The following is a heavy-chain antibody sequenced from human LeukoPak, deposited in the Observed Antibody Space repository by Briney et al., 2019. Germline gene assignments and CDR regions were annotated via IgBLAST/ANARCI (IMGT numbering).Heavy chain of an antibody. D-gene: IGHD3-16*01. V-gene: IGHV3-21*01. CDR1: GFTFSSYS. Sequence: PGGSLRLSCAASGFTFSSYSMNWVRQAPGKGLEWVSSISSSSSYIYYADSVKGRFTISRDNAKNSLYLQMNSLRAEDTAVYYCVTHTYDYDYVWGSRVGFDYWGQGTLVTVSS. CDR3: VTHTYDYDYVWGSRVGFDY. CDR2: ISSSSSYI. J-gene: IGHJ4*02.